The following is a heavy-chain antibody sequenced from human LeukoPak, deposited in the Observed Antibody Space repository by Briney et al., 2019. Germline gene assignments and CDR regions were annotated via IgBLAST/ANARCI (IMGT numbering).Heavy chain of an antibody. CDR3: ARILFDYYYYMDV. CDR2: INHSGST. CDR1: GGSFSGYY. V-gene: IGHV4-34*01. D-gene: IGHD2-21*01. Sequence: NPSETLSLTCAVYGGSFSGYYWSWIRQPPGKGLEWIGEINHSGSTNYNPSLKSRATMSVDTSKNQFSLKLSSVTAADTAVYYCARILFDYYYYMDVWGKGTTVTVSS. J-gene: IGHJ6*03.